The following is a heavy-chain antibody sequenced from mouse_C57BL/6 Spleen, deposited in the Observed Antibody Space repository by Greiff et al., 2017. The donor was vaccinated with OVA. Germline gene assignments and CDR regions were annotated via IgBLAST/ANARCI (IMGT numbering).Heavy chain of an antibody. Sequence: EVNLVESGGGLVQPGGSLKLSCAASGFTFSDYYMYWVRQTPEKRLEWVAYISNGGGSTYYPDTVKGRFTISRDNAKNTLYLQMSRLKSEDTAMYYCARHVPPHAMDYWGQGTSVTVSS. CDR3: ARHVPPHAMDY. CDR1: GFTFSDYY. CDR2: ISNGGGST. J-gene: IGHJ4*01. V-gene: IGHV5-12*01.